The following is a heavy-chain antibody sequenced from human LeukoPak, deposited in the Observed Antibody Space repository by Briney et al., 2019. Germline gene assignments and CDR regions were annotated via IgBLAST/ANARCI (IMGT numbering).Heavy chain of an antibody. CDR3: AKGNSGCSSTSCYAGSLGY. V-gene: IGHV3-30*18. Sequence: QPGGSLRLSCAASGFTFSSYGMHWVRQAPGKGLEWVAVISYDGSNKYYADSVKGRFTISRDNSNNTLYLQMNSLRAEDTAIYYCAKGNSGCSSTSCYAGSLGYWGQGTQVTVSS. CDR2: ISYDGSNK. CDR1: GFTFSSYG. J-gene: IGHJ4*02. D-gene: IGHD2-2*01.